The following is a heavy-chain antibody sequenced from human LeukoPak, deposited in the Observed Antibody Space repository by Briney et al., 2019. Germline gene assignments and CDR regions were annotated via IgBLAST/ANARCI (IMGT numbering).Heavy chain of an antibody. Sequence: GGSLRLSCAASGFSFRSFAMHWVRQAPGKGLDWVAIIWYDGTNKYYADSVKGRFTISRDNSKNTLYLQMNSLRAEDTAVYYRARELVATTHFDYWGQGTLVTVSS. CDR3: ARELVATTHFDY. CDR1: GFSFRSFA. J-gene: IGHJ4*02. V-gene: IGHV3-33*01. CDR2: IWYDGTNK. D-gene: IGHD5-12*01.